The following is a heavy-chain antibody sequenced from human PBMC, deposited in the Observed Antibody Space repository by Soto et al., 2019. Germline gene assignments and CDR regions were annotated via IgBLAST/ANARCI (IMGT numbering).Heavy chain of an antibody. J-gene: IGHJ3*02. CDR2: ISSSSSYI. Sequence: DGSLRLSCAASGFPFSSYSMNWVRQAPGKGLEWVSSISSSSSYIYYAYSVKCLFTISRDNANNSLYPQMNSLRAWHTAVYYCGRDASGWYPKAAFDIWGPGTLVTV. CDR1: GFPFSSYS. CDR3: GRDASGWYPKAAFDI. V-gene: IGHV3-21*01. D-gene: IGHD6-19*01.